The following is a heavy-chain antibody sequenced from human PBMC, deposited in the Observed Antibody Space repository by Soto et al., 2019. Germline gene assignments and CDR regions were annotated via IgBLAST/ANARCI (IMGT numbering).Heavy chain of an antibody. J-gene: IGHJ4*02. CDR2: ISGSGTTI. CDR1: GFTFSSSE. Sequence: EVQLVNSGGSLVQPGGSLRLSCEASGFTFSSSEMNWVRQAPGMGLEWVSYISGSGTTIHYADSVKGRFTISRDNAKNSLYLQMNSLRVEDTAVYYCARQGGWDLDYWGQGTLVTVSS. D-gene: IGHD6-19*01. V-gene: IGHV3-48*03. CDR3: ARQGGWDLDY.